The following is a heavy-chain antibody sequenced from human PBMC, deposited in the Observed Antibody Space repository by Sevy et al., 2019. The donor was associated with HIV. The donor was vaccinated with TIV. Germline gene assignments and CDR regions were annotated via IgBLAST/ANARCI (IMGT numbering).Heavy chain of an antibody. D-gene: IGHD3-10*01. CDR3: ARAGALWFGESDY. J-gene: IGHJ4*02. CDR2: ISAYNGNT. V-gene: IGHV1-18*01. CDR1: GYSFTSRG. Sequence: ASLKVSCKASGYSFTSRGFDWVRQAPGQGLEWLGWISAYNGNTKYGQRLQDRVTMTTDTSASTAYMELRSLRSDDTAVYYCARAGALWFGESDYWGQGTLVTVSS.